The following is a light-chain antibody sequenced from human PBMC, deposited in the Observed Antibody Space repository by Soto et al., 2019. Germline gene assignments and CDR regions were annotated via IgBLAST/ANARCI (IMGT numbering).Light chain of an antibody. J-gene: IGKJ3*01. CDR2: GAS. CDR1: QSISRY. Sequence: DIQMTQSPSSLSASVGDRVTITCRSSQSISRYLNWYQQKPGEAPKLLICGASSLQSGVPSRFSGSGSGTDFTLTISSLQPEDFATYYCQQSYSTPPEFTFGPGTKVDIK. V-gene: IGKV1-39*01. CDR3: QQSYSTPPEFT.